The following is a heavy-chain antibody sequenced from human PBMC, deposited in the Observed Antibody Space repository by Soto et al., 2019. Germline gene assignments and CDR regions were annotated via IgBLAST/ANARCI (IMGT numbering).Heavy chain of an antibody. D-gene: IGHD3-22*01. Sequence: PGGSLRLSCAASGFTFSSYWMSWVRQAPGKGLEWVANIKQDGSEKYYVDSVKGRFTISRDNAKNSLYLQMNSLRAEDTAVYYCASTATYYYDSSGYYLWGGYYYNGMDVWGQGTTVTVSS. CDR2: IKQDGSEK. J-gene: IGHJ6*02. CDR3: ASTATYYYDSSGYYLWGGYYYNGMDV. CDR1: GFTFSSYW. V-gene: IGHV3-7*01.